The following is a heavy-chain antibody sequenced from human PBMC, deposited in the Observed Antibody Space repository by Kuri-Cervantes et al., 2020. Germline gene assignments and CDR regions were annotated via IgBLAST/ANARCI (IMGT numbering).Heavy chain of an antibody. CDR2: SYISGST. CDR1: DGSISNNY. CDR3: ARDSSSGWGGVYSYMDV. V-gene: IGHV4-4*07. D-gene: IGHD6-19*01. Sequence: GSLRLSCTVADGSISNNYWSWIRQLAGKGLEWIGRSYISGSTNSNPSLKSRVTMSLDKSKNQFSLKLSSVTAADTAVYYCARDSSSGWGGVYSYMDVWGTGTTVTVSS. J-gene: IGHJ6*03.